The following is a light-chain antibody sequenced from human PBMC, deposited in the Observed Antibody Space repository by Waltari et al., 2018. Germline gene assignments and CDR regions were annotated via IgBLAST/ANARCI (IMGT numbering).Light chain of an antibody. V-gene: IGLV2-23*03. J-gene: IGLJ3*02. Sequence: QSALTQPASVSVSPGQSITISSTGTSRDVGSYNLVSWYQQHPGKAPKLMIYEGNNRPSGVSNRFSGSKSGNTASLTISGLQGEDEADYHCCSYAGSNTFVVFGGGTKLTVL. CDR1: SRDVGSYNL. CDR3: CSYAGSNTFVV. CDR2: EGN.